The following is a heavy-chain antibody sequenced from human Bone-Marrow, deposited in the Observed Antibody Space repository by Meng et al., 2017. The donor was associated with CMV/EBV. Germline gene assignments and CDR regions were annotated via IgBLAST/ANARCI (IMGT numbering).Heavy chain of an antibody. D-gene: IGHD2-2*01. V-gene: IGHV3-53*01. Sequence: GGSLRLSCAASGFTFSSYAMHWVRQAPGKGLEWVSVIYSGESTYYADSVKGRFTLSRDNSKNTLDLQMNSLRAEDTAVYYCARVYHQILDRHAFDIWGQGTMVTVSS. J-gene: IGHJ3*02. CDR3: ARVYHQILDRHAFDI. CDR2: IYSGEST. CDR1: GFTFSSYA.